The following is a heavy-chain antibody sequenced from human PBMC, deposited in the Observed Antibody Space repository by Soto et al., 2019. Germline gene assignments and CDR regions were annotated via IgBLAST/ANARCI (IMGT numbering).Heavy chain of an antibody. CDR1: GGTFSTHA. V-gene: IGHV1-69*13. CDR3: ARGYCSGGNCYSGMDV. J-gene: IGHJ6*02. CDR2: IIPISGTT. D-gene: IGHD2-15*01. Sequence: SVKVSCKASGGTFSTHAIIWVRQAPGHGLEWMGGIIPISGTTYYTQKFQGRVTITADEPTSTAFMELSSLKSDDTAVFYCARGYCSGGNCYSGMDVWGQGTMVTVSS.